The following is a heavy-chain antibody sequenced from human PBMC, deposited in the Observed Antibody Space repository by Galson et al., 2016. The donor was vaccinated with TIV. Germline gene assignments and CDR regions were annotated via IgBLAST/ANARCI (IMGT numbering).Heavy chain of an antibody. D-gene: IGHD3-9*01. CDR3: AHRHVTLSTGSDAFDM. Sequence: PALVKPTHTLTLTCTFSGFPLGTGGVGVGWIRQPPGPSLEWLTLLSWVAGKRYSPPLKNRPTITKDTSKNQVVLTMTNMDTVDTATDYCAHRHVTLSTGSDAFDMWGQGTMVTVSS. V-gene: IGHV2-5*02. J-gene: IGHJ3*02. CDR1: GFPLGTGGVG. CDR2: LSWVAGK.